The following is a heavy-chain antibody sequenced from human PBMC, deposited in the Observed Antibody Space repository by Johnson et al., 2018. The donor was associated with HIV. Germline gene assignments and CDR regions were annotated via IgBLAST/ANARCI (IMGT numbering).Heavy chain of an antibody. J-gene: IGHJ3*02. CDR2: IYSGGST. Sequence: EQLVESGGGLVQPGGSLRLSCAASGFTVSSNYMSWVRQAPGKGLEWVSVIYSGGSTYYADSVKGRFTISRDNSKNTLYLQMNSLRAEDTAVYYWAREGPPRAVDIWCHGTMVTVSS. CDR3: AREGPPRAVDI. V-gene: IGHV3-66*01. CDR1: GFTVSSNY.